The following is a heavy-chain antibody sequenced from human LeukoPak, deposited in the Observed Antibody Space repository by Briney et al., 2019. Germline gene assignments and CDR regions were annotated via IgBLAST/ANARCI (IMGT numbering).Heavy chain of an antibody. CDR2: IYYSGST. CDR3: ARAKMVRGVILGMDV. CDR1: GFTVSSNY. V-gene: IGHV4-59*02. Sequence: PGGSLRLSCAASGFTVSSNYMSWIRQPPGKGLEWIGYIYYSGSTNYNPSLKSRVTISVDTSKNQFSLKLSSVTAADTAVYYCARAKMVRGVILGMDVWGQGTTVTVSS. J-gene: IGHJ6*02. D-gene: IGHD3-10*01.